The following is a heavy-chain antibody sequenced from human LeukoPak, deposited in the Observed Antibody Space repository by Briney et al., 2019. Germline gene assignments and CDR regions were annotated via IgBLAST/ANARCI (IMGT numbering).Heavy chain of an antibody. Sequence: SETLSLTCAVYGGSFSGYYWSWIRQPPGKGLEWIGEINHSGSTNYNPSLKSRVTISVDTSKNQFSLKLSSVTAADTAVYYCARGPVGATPGWYFDLWGRGTLVTVSS. J-gene: IGHJ2*01. V-gene: IGHV4-34*01. CDR2: INHSGST. CDR3: ARGPVGATPGWYFDL. D-gene: IGHD1-26*01. CDR1: GGSFSGYY.